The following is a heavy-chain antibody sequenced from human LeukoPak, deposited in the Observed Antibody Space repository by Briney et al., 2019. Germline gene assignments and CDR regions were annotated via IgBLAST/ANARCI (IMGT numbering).Heavy chain of an antibody. Sequence: GGSLRLSCAASGYTFSSYWMHWVRQAPGKGLVWVSRIDTDGSITSYADSVKGRSTISRDNSKNTLYLQMNSLRAEDTAVYYCARVGSSWPHYYFDSWGRGTLVTVSS. D-gene: IGHD6-13*01. V-gene: IGHV3-74*01. CDR2: IDTDGSIT. CDR3: ARVGSSWPHYYFDS. J-gene: IGHJ4*02. CDR1: GYTFSSYW.